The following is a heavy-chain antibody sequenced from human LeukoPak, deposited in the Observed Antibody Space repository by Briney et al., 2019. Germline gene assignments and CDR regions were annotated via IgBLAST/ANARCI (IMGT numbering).Heavy chain of an antibody. V-gene: IGHV3-53*01. D-gene: IGHD5-12*01. CDR2: IYSGANT. Sequence: TGGSLRLSRAASGFTVSSNYMSWDRQAPGKGLEWVSVIYSGANTYYADSVKGRFSISRDNSKNTLYLQMNSLRAEDTAVYYCARTYSGYDWWHYWGQGTLVTVSS. CDR3: ARTYSGYDWWHY. CDR1: GFTVSSNY. J-gene: IGHJ4*02.